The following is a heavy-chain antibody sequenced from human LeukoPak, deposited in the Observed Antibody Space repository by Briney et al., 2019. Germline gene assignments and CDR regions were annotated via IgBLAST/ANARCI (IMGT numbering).Heavy chain of an antibody. D-gene: IGHD3-22*01. V-gene: IGHV4-4*07. CDR2: IYASGSS. CDR1: GDSISNYY. J-gene: IGHJ6*03. Sequence: SETLSLTCTVSGDSISNYYWSWVRQPAGKGLEWIGRIYASGSSNYNTSLKSRITMSVDTSKNQFSLKLSSVTAADTAVYYCARCLNTYYYDNSGYSPEHYYMDVWGKGTTVIVSS. CDR3: ARCLNTYYYDNSGYSPEHYYMDV.